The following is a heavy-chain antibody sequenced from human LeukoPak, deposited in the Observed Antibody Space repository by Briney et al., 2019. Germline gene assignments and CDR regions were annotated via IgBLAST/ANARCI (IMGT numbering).Heavy chain of an antibody. D-gene: IGHD2-2*01. V-gene: IGHV3-23*01. CDR3: ATQHKYCSSTSCPLYYFDY. CDR2: ISGSGGST. Sequence: GGSLRLSCAASGFTFSSYAMSWVRQAPGKGLEWVSAISGSGGSTYYADSVKGRFTISRDNSKNTLYLQMNSLRAEDTAVYYCATQHKYCSSTSCPLYYFDYWGQRTLVTVSS. J-gene: IGHJ4*02. CDR1: GFTFSSYA.